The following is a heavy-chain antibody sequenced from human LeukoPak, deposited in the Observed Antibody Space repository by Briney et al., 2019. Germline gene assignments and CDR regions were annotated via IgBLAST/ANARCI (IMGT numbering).Heavy chain of an antibody. CDR1: GFTFSSYS. CDR3: ARGTPSSSGWLYYGMDV. V-gene: IGHV3-30*03. J-gene: IGHJ6*02. D-gene: IGHD6-19*01. CDR2: ISYDGSNK. Sequence: GGSLRLSCAASGFTFSSYSMHWVRQAPGKGLEWVAVISYDGSNKYYADSVKGRFTISRDNSKNTLYLQMNSLRAEDTAVYYCARGTPSSSGWLYYGMDVWGQGTTVTVSS.